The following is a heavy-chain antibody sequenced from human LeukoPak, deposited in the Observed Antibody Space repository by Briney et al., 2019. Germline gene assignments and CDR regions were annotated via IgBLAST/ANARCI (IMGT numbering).Heavy chain of an antibody. CDR2: ISGRGGNT. Sequence: PGGSLRLSCAASGFTFSSYAMNWVRQAPGKGLEWVSGISGRGGNTYYADSVKGRFTISRDSSKNTLYLQMNSLRVEDTAVYYCAKDQFFWRTGFDYWGQGTLVTVSS. V-gene: IGHV3-23*01. CDR1: GFTFSSYA. D-gene: IGHD3-3*01. CDR3: AKDQFFWRTGFDY. J-gene: IGHJ4*02.